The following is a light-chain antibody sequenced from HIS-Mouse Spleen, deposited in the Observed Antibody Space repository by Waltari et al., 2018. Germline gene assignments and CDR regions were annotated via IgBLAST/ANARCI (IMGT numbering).Light chain of an antibody. CDR2: EGS. V-gene: IGLV2-23*01. Sequence: QSALTQPASVSGSPGQSITISCTGTSSDVGSYNLVSWYQPHPGKAPKLMVYEGSKRPSGVSIRFSGSKSGNTASLTISGLQAEDGADYYCCSYAGSSTWVFGGGTKLTVL. J-gene: IGLJ3*02. CDR1: SSDVGSYNL. CDR3: CSYAGSSTWV.